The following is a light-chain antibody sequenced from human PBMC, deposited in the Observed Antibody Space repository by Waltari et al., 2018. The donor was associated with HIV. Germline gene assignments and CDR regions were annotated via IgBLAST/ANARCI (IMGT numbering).Light chain of an antibody. J-gene: IGLJ2*01. CDR1: RSNIGSTY. CDR2: RVN. V-gene: IGLV1-47*01. CDR3: AAWDDSLSGVV. Sequence: QSVLPQPPSASGTPGQSVTISCSGNRSNIGSTYVDWYQQLPGTAPKLLIYRVNQRPSGVPDRFSGSKSGTSASLAISGLRSEDEVDYYCAAWDDSLSGVVFGGGTKLTVL.